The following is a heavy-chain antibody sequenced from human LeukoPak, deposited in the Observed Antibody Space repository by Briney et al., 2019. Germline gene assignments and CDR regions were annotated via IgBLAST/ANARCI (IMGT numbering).Heavy chain of an antibody. D-gene: IGHD3-22*01. V-gene: IGHV3-23*01. CDR2: ISGSGGST. CDR1: GFTFSSYA. Sequence: SGGSLRLSCAASGFTFSSYAMSWVRQAPGKGLEWVSAISGSGGSTYYADSVKGRFTISRDNSKNTLYLQMNSLRAEDTAVYYCATLPSYDSSGFWGQGTLVTVSS. CDR3: ATLPSYDSSGF. J-gene: IGHJ4*02.